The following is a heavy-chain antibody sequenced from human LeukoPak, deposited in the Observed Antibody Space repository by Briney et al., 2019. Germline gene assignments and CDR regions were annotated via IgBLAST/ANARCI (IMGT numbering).Heavy chain of an antibody. CDR2: IYSTGST. D-gene: IGHD2-2*01. Sequence: SETLSLTCTVSGVSISSYFWSWIRQPPGKGLEWIGYIYSTGSTNYNPSLRGRVTISVDTSKNQFSLKLRSVTAADTAVYYCARREAQPMWGQGTMVTVSS. CDR3: ARREAQPM. V-gene: IGHV4-59*08. CDR1: GVSISSYF. J-gene: IGHJ3*02.